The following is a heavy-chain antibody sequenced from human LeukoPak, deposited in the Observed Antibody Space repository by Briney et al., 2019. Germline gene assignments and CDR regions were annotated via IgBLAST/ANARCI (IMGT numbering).Heavy chain of an antibody. CDR3: AKDLLYYYGSGSYYRSPFDY. Sequence: PGGSLRLSCAASGFTFSGYAMSWVRQAPGKGLEWVSAISGSGGSTYYADSVKGRFTISRDNSKNTLYLQMTSLRAEDTAIYYCAKDLLYYYGSGSYYRSPFDYWGQGTLVTVSS. V-gene: IGHV3-23*01. CDR1: GFTFSGYA. J-gene: IGHJ4*02. D-gene: IGHD3-10*01. CDR2: ISGSGGST.